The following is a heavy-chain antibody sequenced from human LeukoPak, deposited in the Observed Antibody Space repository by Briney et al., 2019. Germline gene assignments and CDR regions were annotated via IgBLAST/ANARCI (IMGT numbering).Heavy chain of an antibody. D-gene: IGHD5-18*01. V-gene: IGHV3-30-3*01. J-gene: IGHJ4*02. CDR3: ARFEGGYSYGPDY. CDR1: GFTFSSYA. CDR2: ISYDGSNK. Sequence: PGGSLRLSCAASGFTFSSYAMHWVRQAPGKGLEWVAVISYDGSNKYYADSVKDRFTISRDNSKNTLYLQMNSLRAEDTAVYYCARFEGGYSYGPDYWGQGTLVTVSS.